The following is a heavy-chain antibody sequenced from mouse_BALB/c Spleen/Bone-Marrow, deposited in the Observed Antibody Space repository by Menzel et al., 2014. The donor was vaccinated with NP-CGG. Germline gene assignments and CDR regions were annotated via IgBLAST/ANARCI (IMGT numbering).Heavy chain of an antibody. Sequence: VQLQQSGAELVKPGASVKLSCTASGFNFKDTYMHWVKQSPEQGLEWIGRIDPANGNIKYDPKFQGKATITTDTSSNTAYLQASSLTSEDTAVYYCASATTATYYAMDYWGQGTSVTVSS. CDR2: IDPANGNI. V-gene: IGHV14-3*02. CDR3: ASATTATYYAMDY. CDR1: GFNFKDTY. J-gene: IGHJ4*01. D-gene: IGHD1-2*01.